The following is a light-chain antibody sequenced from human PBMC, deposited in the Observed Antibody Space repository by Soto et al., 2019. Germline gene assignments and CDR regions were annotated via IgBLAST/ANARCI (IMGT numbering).Light chain of an antibody. V-gene: IGLV2-23*01. CDR1: SSDVGSYNV. J-gene: IGLJ2*01. CDR3: CSYAGTSTPV. Sequence: QSALTQPASVSGSPGQSITISCTGTSSDVGSYNVVSWYQQHPGRAPKLMIYEGSKRPSGVSNRFSGSKSGNTASLTISGLQADDEADYYCCSYAGTSTPVFGGGTQLTVL. CDR2: EGS.